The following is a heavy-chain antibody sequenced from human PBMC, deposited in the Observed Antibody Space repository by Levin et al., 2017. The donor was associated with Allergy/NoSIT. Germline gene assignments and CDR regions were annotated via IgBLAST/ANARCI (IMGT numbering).Heavy chain of an antibody. CDR2: IIPIFGTA. V-gene: IGHV1-69*13. CDR3: ARSKSGCSSTSCYDHYYYYYMDG. D-gene: IGHD2-2*01. J-gene: IGHJ6*03. CDR1: GGTFSSYA. Sequence: ASVKVSCKASGGTFSSYAISWVRQAPGQGLEWMGGIIPIFGTANYAQKFQGRVTITADESTSTAYMELSSLRSEDTAVYYCARSKSGCSSTSCYDHYYYYYMDGWGKGTTVTVSS.